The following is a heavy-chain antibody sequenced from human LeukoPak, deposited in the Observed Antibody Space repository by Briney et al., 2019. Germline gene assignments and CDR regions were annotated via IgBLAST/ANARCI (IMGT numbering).Heavy chain of an antibody. Sequence: ASVKVSCKGSGYTLTELSIHWGGQAPGKGLEWMGGFDPEDGETIYAQKFQGRVTMTRDTSTSTVYMELSSLRSEDTAVYYCARALDFGGNDFDYWGQGTLVTVSS. CDR3: ARALDFGGNDFDY. V-gene: IGHV1-24*01. CDR2: FDPEDGET. J-gene: IGHJ4*02. CDR1: GYTLTELS. D-gene: IGHD4-23*01.